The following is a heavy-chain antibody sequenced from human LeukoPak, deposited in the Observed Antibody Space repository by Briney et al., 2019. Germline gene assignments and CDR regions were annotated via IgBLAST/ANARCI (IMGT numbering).Heavy chain of an antibody. Sequence: GGSLRLSCAASGFTFSSYGMSWVRQAPGKGLEWVSAISGSGGSTYYADSVKGRFTISRDNAKNSLYLQMNSLRAEDTAVYYCARDGHMDVWGKGTTVTISS. CDR1: GFTFSSYG. CDR2: ISGSGGST. CDR3: ARDGHMDV. J-gene: IGHJ6*03. V-gene: IGHV3-23*01.